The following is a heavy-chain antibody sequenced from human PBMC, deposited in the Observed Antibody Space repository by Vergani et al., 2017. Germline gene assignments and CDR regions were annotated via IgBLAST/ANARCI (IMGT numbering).Heavy chain of an antibody. V-gene: IGHV4-59*01. CDR2: IYYSGST. CDR3: ARGSSGLPSYFDY. CDR1: GGSISSYY. Sequence: QVQLQESGPGLVKPSETLSLTCTVSGGSISSYYCSWIRQPPGKGLEWIGYIYYSGSTSYNPSLKSRVTISVDTSKNQFSLKLSSVTAADTAVYYCARGSSGLPSYFDYWGQGTLVTVSS. D-gene: IGHD6-25*01. J-gene: IGHJ4*02.